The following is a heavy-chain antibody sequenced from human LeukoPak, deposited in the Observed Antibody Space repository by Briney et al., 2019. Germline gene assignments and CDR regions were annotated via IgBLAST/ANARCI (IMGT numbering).Heavy chain of an antibody. CDR1: GDSVSSNSAA. V-gene: IGHV6-1*01. J-gene: IGHJ4*02. D-gene: IGHD6-6*01. Sequence: SQTLSLTCAISGDSVSSNSAAWNWIRQSPSSGLEWLGRTYYRSKWYNDFAVSVKSRIAINPDTSKNQFSLQLTSVTPEGAAVYYCARVSSSWSPSLSVTHYFDSWGQGALVTVSS. CDR3: ARVSSSWSPSLSVTHYFDS. CDR2: TYYRSKWYN.